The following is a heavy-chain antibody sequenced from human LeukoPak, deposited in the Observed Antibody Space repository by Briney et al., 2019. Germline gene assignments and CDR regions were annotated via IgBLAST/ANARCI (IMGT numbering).Heavy chain of an antibody. V-gene: IGHV3-7*01. CDR3: ARDREKGNWFDP. CDR1: GFTFSSYR. J-gene: IGHJ5*02. Sequence: GGSLRLSCAASGFTFSSYRMSWVRQAPGKGLEWVANIKQDGSEKYYVDSVKGRFTISRDNAKNSLYLQMNSLRAEDTAVYYCARDREKGNWFDPWGQGTLVTVSS. D-gene: IGHD3-10*01. CDR2: IKQDGSEK.